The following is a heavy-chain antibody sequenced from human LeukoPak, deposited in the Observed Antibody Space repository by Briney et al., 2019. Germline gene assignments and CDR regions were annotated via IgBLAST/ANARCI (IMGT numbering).Heavy chain of an antibody. J-gene: IGHJ4*02. V-gene: IGHV4-38-2*01. CDR2: IYHSGST. D-gene: IGHD5-24*01. Sequence: SETLSLTXAVSGYSISSGYYWGWIRQPPGKGLEWIGSIYHSGSTYYNPSLKSRVTISVDTSKNQFSLKLSSVTAADTAVYYCARARREMVDYWGQGTLVTVFS. CDR3: ARARREMVDY. CDR1: GYSISSGYY.